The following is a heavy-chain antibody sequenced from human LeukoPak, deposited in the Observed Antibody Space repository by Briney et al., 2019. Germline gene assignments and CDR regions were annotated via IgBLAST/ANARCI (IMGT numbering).Heavy chain of an antibody. J-gene: IGHJ5*02. CDR2: IRDSGEA. V-gene: IGHV3-66*03. Sequence: GGSLRLSCAVSGFGGSDYYVSWVRQAPGKGLEWVGLIRDSGEAFYADFVRGRFAISRDESENTLYLQMNSLRVEDTAVYFCARDRAALQDWVEFDPWGQGTPVIVSS. D-gene: IGHD3/OR15-3a*01. CDR1: GFGGSDYY. CDR3: ARDRAALQDWVEFDP.